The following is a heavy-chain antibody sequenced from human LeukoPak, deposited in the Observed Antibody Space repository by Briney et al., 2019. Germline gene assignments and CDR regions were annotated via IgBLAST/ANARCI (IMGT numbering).Heavy chain of an antibody. V-gene: IGHV1-2*02. CDR3: ARDTGVGETKNWFDP. Sequence: GASVKVSCKASGYTFTGYYMHWVRQAPGQGLEWMGWINPNRGVTNFAQKFQGRVTMTRDTSISTAYMELSSLRSDDTAVYYCARDTGVGETKNWFDPWGQGTLVTVSS. J-gene: IGHJ5*02. D-gene: IGHD3-10*01. CDR2: INPNRGVT. CDR1: GYTFTGYY.